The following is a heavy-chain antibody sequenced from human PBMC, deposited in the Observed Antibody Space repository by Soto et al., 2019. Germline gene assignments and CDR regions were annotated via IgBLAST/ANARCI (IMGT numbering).Heavy chain of an antibody. Sequence: ASVKVSCKVSGYTLTELCMHWVRQPPGKGLEWMGGFDPEDAETIYARRFQGRVTMTEDTSADTAYMELSSLRSEDTAVYYCAAGVVPYGMDVWRQGTTVTVSS. J-gene: IGHJ6*02. CDR1: GYTLTELC. D-gene: IGHD2-15*01. CDR2: FDPEDAET. V-gene: IGHV1-24*01. CDR3: AAGVVPYGMDV.